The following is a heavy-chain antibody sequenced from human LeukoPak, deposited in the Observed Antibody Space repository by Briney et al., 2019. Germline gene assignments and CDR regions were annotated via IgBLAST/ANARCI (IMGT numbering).Heavy chain of an antibody. V-gene: IGHV4-59*12. D-gene: IGHD6-13*01. CDR2: IYYSGST. CDR1: GGSISSYY. Sequence: KPSETLSLTCTVSGGSISSYYWSWIRQPPGKGLEWIGYIYYSGSTNYNPSLKSRVTMSVDTSKNQFSLKLSSVTAADTAVYYCAVSIAAAGTDFDYWGQGTLVTVSS. CDR3: AVSIAAAGTDFDY. J-gene: IGHJ4*02.